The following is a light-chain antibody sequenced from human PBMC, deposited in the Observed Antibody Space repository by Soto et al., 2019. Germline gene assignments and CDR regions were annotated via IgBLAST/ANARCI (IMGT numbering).Light chain of an antibody. J-gene: IGLJ3*02. CDR2: NNG. CDR1: SSNVGSHY. CDR3: AAWDDSLGSRL. Sequence: QLVLTQPPSVSATPGQRVTISCSGSSSNVGSHYVYWYQQLSGTAPKLLIYNNGQRPSGVPDRFSDSKSGTSASLAISGLRSEDEADYYCAAWDDSLGSRLFGGGTKVTVL. V-gene: IGLV1-47*01.